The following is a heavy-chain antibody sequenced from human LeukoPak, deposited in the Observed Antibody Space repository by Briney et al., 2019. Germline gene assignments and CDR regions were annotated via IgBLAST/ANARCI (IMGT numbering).Heavy chain of an antibody. J-gene: IGHJ4*02. CDR1: GYIFTNYW. Sequence: GESLKISCQAPGYIFTNYWIGWVRQMPGKGLESMGIIYPADSDTTYSPSFEGQVTISADKSIDTVYLQWSSLKASDTATYYCARQSRDGSKTRGYYFDSWGQGTLVTVSS. CDR3: ARQSRDGSKTRGYYFDS. CDR2: IYPADSDT. V-gene: IGHV5-51*01. D-gene: IGHD3-10*01.